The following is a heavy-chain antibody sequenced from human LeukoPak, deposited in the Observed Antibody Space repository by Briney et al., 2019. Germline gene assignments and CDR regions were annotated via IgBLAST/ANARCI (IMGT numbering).Heavy chain of an antibody. CDR3: ARDLETGTAFDP. D-gene: IGHD1-1*01. CDR1: GGTFSSYA. CDR2: ISAYNGNT. V-gene: IGHV1-18*01. J-gene: IGHJ5*02. Sequence: ASVKVSCKASGGTFSSYAISWVRQAPGQGLEWMGWISAYNGNTNYAQKLQGRVTMTTDTSTSTAYMELRSLRSDDTAVYYCARDLETGTAFDPWGQGTLVTVSS.